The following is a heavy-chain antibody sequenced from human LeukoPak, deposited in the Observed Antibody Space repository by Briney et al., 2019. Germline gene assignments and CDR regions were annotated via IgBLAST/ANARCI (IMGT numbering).Heavy chain of an antibody. J-gene: IGHJ4*02. CDR3: ATSRRDTAMAALDY. V-gene: IGHV1-2*04. D-gene: IGHD5-18*01. Sequence: GASVKVSCKASGYTFTGYYMHWVRQAPGQGLEWMGWINPNSGGTNYAQKFQGWVTMTRDTPISTAYMELSRLRSDDTAVYYCATSRRDTAMAALDYWGQGTLVTVSS. CDR2: INPNSGGT. CDR1: GYTFTGYY.